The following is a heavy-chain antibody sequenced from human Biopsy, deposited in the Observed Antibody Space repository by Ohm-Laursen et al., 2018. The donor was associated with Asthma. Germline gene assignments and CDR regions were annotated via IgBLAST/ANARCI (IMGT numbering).Heavy chain of an antibody. V-gene: IGHV3-53*01. CDR1: GFTVSTNG. J-gene: IGHJ3*02. Sequence: GSLRLSCAASGFTVSTNGMSWVRQPPGKGLGWVSVIYSGGGTYYADSVQGRVTISRDNSKNTLSLQMNSLRAEDTAVYHCARAYGGSFFSGSFDIWGQGTMVTVSS. CDR2: IYSGGGT. D-gene: IGHD4-23*01. CDR3: ARAYGGSFFSGSFDI.